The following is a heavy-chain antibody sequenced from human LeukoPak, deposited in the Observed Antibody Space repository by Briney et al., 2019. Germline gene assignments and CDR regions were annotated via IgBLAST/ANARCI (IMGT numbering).Heavy chain of an antibody. CDR3: AKDTSIGKYCTNGVCSPFDS. CDR2: ISDSGDYT. Sequence: PGGSLRLSCAGSGFTFSSYAMSWVRQAPGQGLEWVSVISDSGDYTSYADSVRGRFTISRDNSRNTLYLQMISLRPEDTAVYYCAKDTSIGKYCTNGVCSPFDSSGQGTLVTVSS. J-gene: IGHJ4*02. D-gene: IGHD2-8*01. CDR1: GFTFSSYA. V-gene: IGHV3-23*01.